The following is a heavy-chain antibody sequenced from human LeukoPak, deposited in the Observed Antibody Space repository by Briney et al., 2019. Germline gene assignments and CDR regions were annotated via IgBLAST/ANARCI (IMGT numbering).Heavy chain of an antibody. D-gene: IGHD3-22*01. CDR1: GYTFTNYG. V-gene: IGHV1-18*01. Sequence: VPVKVSCKASGYTFTNYGINWVRQAPGQGLEWLAWISTYTGKTDYAQKLQGRVTLTTDTSTSTAYMELRSLKSDDTAVYYCARGVYYDTSGYYSFDYWGQGTLVAVSS. CDR3: ARGVYYDTSGYYSFDY. CDR2: ISTYTGKT. J-gene: IGHJ4*02.